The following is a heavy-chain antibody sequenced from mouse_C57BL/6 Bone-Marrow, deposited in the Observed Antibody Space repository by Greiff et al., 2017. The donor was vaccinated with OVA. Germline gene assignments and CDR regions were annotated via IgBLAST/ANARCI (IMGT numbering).Heavy chain of an antibody. CDR2: IHPNSGST. V-gene: IGHV1-64*01. J-gene: IGHJ3*01. CDR3: ARRHYGSSSWFAY. Sequence: VQLQQPGAELVKPGASVKLSCKASGYTFTSYWMHWVKQRPGQGLEWIGMIHPNSGSTNYNEKFKSKATLTVDKSSSTAYMQLSSLTSEDSAVYYCARRHYGSSSWFAYWGQGTLVTVSA. D-gene: IGHD1-1*01. CDR1: GYTFTSYW.